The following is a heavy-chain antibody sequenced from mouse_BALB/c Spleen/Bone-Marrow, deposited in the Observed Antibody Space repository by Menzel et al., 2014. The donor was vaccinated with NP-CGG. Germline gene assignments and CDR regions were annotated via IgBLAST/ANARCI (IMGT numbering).Heavy chain of an antibody. CDR3: ARRDYGYFDV. Sequence: EVQLVESGGGLVKPGGSLKLSCAASGFTFSSYAMSWVRQTPEKRLEWVATISSGGSYTYYPDSVKGRFTISRDNAKNTLYLQMSSLRSEDTAMYYCARRDYGYFDVWGAGTTVTVSS. CDR2: ISSGGSYT. J-gene: IGHJ1*01. CDR1: GFTFSSYA. V-gene: IGHV5-9-3*01.